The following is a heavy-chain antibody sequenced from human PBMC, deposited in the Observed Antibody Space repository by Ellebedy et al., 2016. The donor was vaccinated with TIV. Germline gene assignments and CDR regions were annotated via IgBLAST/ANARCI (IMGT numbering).Heavy chain of an antibody. Sequence: PGGSLRLSCVVSGFTFSTYAMRWFPQAPGKGLEWALALTIGGVTFYADSVKGRFTISRDSSKNTLYLQMNSLRAEDTAMYYCARKTETGTSGDYWGQGTPVTVSS. D-gene: IGHD1-1*01. CDR2: LTIGGVT. V-gene: IGHV3-23*01. J-gene: IGHJ4*02. CDR1: GFTFSTYA. CDR3: ARKTETGTSGDY.